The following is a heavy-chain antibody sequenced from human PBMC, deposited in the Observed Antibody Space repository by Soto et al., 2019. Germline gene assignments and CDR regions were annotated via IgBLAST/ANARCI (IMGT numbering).Heavy chain of an antibody. J-gene: IGHJ4*02. D-gene: IGHD2-15*01. Sequence: QVQLVQSGAEVKKPGASVKVSCKASGYTFTTYGISWVRQAPGQGLEWMGWISAYNGNTNYAQKLQGRVTMTTDTSTSTAYIELRSLRSDDTAVYYCARDHGYCSGGTCYPRYWGQGTQVTVSS. V-gene: IGHV1-18*01. CDR1: GYTFTTYG. CDR2: ISAYNGNT. CDR3: ARDHGYCSGGTCYPRY.